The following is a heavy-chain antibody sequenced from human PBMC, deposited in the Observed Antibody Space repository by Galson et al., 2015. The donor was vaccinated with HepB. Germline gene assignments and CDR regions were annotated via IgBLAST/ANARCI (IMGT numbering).Heavy chain of an antibody. D-gene: IGHD3-10*01. CDR2: IRSKTDGGTT. V-gene: IGHV3-15*01. CDR1: GFTFNKAW. Sequence: SLRLSCAASGFTFNKAWMSWVRQAPGKGLEWVGHIRSKTDGGTTNYAAPVKGTFTISRDDSKNTLYLQMNSLKTEDTAVYYCTTVGYSYGSGNLDYWGQGTLVTVSS. CDR3: TTVGYSYGSGNLDY. J-gene: IGHJ4*02.